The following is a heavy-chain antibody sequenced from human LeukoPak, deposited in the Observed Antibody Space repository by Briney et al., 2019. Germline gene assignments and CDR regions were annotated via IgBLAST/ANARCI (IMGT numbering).Heavy chain of an antibody. D-gene: IGHD3-22*01. CDR3: ARGSTPSYYYDSSGHFDY. CDR1: GYTFTSYY. CDR2: INPSGGST. Sequence: GASVKVSCKASGYTFTSYYMHWVRQAPGQGLEWRGIINPSGGSTSYAQKFQGRVTMTRDTSTSTVYMELSSLRSEDTAVYYCARGSTPSYYYDSSGHFDYWGQGTLVTVSS. V-gene: IGHV1-46*01. J-gene: IGHJ4*02.